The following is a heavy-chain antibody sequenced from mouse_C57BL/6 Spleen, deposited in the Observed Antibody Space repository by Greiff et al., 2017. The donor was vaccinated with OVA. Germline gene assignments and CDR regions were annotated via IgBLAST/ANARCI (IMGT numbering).Heavy chain of an antibody. CDR3: ARDYYAPFAY. CDR1: GYSITSGYY. CDR2: ISYDGSN. J-gene: IGHJ3*01. V-gene: IGHV3-6*01. D-gene: IGHD1-1*01. Sequence: DVKLQESGPGLVKPSQSLSLTCSVTGYSITSGYYWNWIRQFPGNKLEWMGYISYDGSNNYNPSLKNRISITRDTSKNQFFLKLNSVTTEDTATYYCARDYYAPFAYWGQGTLVTVSA.